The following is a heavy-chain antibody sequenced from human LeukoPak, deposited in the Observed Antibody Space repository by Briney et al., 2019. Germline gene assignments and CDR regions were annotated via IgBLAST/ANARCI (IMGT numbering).Heavy chain of an antibody. D-gene: IGHD3-16*02. CDR1: GLTFSNYA. CDR2: ISGGGGSR. V-gene: IGHV3-23*01. Sequence: GGSLRLSCEASGLTFSNYAMSWVRQAPGKGLEWVSAISGGGGSRYYADSVKGRFTISRDNSKNMLYLQMNSLRAEDTAVYYCAKCPYYDYVWGSYRYTAGDYWGQGTLVTVSS. J-gene: IGHJ4*02. CDR3: AKCPYYDYVWGSYRYTAGDY.